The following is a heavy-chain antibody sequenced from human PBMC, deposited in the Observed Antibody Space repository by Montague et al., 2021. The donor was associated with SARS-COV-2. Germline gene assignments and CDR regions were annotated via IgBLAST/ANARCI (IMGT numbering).Heavy chain of an antibody. CDR3: ATGGNQLLLFHYYYYMDV. CDR2: ISYDGSNK. V-gene: IGHV3-30-3*01. CDR1: GFTFSSYA. D-gene: IGHD2-2*01. Sequence: SLRLSCAASGFTFSSYAMYWVRQAPGKGLEWVAVISYDGSNKYYADSVKGRFTISRDNSKNTLYLQMNSLRAEDTAVYYCATGGNQLLLFHYYYYMDVWGKGTTVTVSS. J-gene: IGHJ6*03.